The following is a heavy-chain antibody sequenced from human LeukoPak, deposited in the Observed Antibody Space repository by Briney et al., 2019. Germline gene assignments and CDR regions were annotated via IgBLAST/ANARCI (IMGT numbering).Heavy chain of an antibody. CDR2: ISNNGDIT. CDR3: VKDGSGRGYTFGPLDT. CDR1: GFTFSSDG. D-gene: IGHD5-18*01. Sequence: PWGSLRLPCSASGFTFSSDGMHWVRQAPGKGLEYISAISNNGDITYYADSVKGRFTVSRDNSKNTLYLQMSSLRVEDTAVYYCVKDGSGRGYTFGPLDTWGQKSRVTVSS. J-gene: IGHJ4*02. V-gene: IGHV3-64D*06.